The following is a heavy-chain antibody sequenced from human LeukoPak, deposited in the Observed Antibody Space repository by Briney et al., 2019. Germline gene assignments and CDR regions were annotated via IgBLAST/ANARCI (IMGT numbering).Heavy chain of an antibody. D-gene: IGHD1-26*01. CDR2: IYYSGST. CDR3: ARVNSGSYHYFDY. J-gene: IGHJ4*02. CDR1: GGSMRSYY. Sequence: SETLSLTCTVSGGSMRSYYWSWIRQPPGKGLEWIGYIYYSGSTNYNPSLKSRVTISVDTSKNQFSLKLSSVTAADTAVYYCARVNSGSYHYFDYWGQGTLVTVSS. V-gene: IGHV4-59*01.